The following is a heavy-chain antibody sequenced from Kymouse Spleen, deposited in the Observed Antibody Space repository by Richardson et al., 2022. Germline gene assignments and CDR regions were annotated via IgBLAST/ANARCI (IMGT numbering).Heavy chain of an antibody. Sequence: QVQLQESGPGLVKPSETLSLTCTVSGGSVSSGSYYWSWIRQPPGKGLEWIGYIYYSGSTNYNPSLKSRVTISVDTSKNQFSLKLSSVTAADTAVYYCARDGGTMVRGVPYAFDIWGQGTMVTVSS. CDR1: GGSVSSGSYY. V-gene: IGHV4-61*01. CDR3: ARDGGTMVRGVPYAFDI. J-gene: IGHJ3*02. CDR2: IYYSGST. D-gene: IGHD3-10*01.